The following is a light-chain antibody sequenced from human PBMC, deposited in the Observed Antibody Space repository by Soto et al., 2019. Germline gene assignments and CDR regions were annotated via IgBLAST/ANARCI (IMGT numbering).Light chain of an antibody. V-gene: IGLV1-40*01. CDR3: CSYAISSTL. CDR2: GNS. Sequence: QSVLTQPPSVSGAPGQRVTISCTGSSSNIGAGYDVHWYQQLPGTAPKLLIYGNSNRPSGVPDRFSGSKSGTSASLAITGLQAEDEAHYYCCSYAISSTLFGGGTKLTVL. CDR1: SSNIGAGYD. J-gene: IGLJ2*01.